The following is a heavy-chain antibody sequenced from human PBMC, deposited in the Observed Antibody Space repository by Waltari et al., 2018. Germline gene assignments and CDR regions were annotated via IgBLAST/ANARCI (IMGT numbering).Heavy chain of an antibody. J-gene: IGHJ4*02. CDR3: ARGGGAVAGPMGVDY. CDR1: GGSFSGYY. D-gene: IGHD6-19*01. V-gene: IGHV4-34*01. CDR2: INHSGST. Sequence: QVQLQQWGAGLLKPSKTLSLTCAVYGGSFSGYYWSWIRQPPGKGLEWIGEINHSGSTNYNPSLKSRVTISVDTSKNQFPLKLSSVTAADTAVYYCARGGGAVAGPMGVDYWGQGTLVTVSS.